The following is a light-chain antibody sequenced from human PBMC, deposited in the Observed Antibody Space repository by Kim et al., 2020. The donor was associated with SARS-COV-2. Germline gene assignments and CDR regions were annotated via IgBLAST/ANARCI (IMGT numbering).Light chain of an antibody. CDR1: QSISSY. CDR2: AAS. Sequence: DIQMTQSPSSLSASVGDRVTITCRASQSISSYLNWYQQKPGKAPKLLIHAASSLQSGVPSRFSGSGSGTDFTLTISSLQPEDFATYYCQQSYSAPLTFGRGTKVDIK. CDR3: QQSYSAPLT. J-gene: IGKJ4*01. V-gene: IGKV1-39*01.